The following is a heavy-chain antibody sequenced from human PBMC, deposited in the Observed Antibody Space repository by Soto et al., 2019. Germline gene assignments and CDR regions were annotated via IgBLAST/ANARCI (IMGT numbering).Heavy chain of an antibody. J-gene: IGHJ4*02. CDR1: GFTFSRYG. CDR3: ARSRRLPSCFDY. Sequence: LRLSCAASGFTFSRYGIHWVRQAPGKGMEWVADIWYDGSNKYYADSVKGRFTISRDNSKNTLYLQMNSLRAEDTAVYYCARSRRLPSCFDYWGKRTLVT. V-gene: IGHV3-33*01. CDR2: IWYDGSNK. D-gene: IGHD4-17*01.